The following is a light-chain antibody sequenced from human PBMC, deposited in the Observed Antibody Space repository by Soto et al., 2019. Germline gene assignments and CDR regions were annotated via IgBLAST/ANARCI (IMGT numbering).Light chain of an antibody. CDR3: QKYGSFFFS. CDR2: GAS. J-gene: IGKJ5*01. CDR1: QSVSSSY. V-gene: IGKV3-20*01. Sequence: EIVLTQSPGTLSLSPGERATRSCRASQSVSSSYLAWYQQKPGQAPRLLIYGASSRTTAIPDSFTGSGSGTNFTLTISRLEPEDFAVYYCQKYGSFFFSFRQGTRPE.